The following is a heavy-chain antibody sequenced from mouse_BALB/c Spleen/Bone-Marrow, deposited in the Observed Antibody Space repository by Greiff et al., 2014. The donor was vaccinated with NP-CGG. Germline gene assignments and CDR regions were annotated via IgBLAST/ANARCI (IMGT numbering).Heavy chain of an antibody. CDR1: GYTFTEFI. CDR2: FYPGSDSI. Sequence: QLQLQHSGAGLVKPGASVQLSCKASGYTFTEFIIHWVKQRSGQGLVWIGWFYPGSDSIKYNEKFKDKATLTADISSSTVYMELSRLTSEDSAVYFCARHLYYFDYGGQGTTLTVSS. V-gene: IGHV1-62-2*01. J-gene: IGHJ2*01. CDR3: ARHLYYFDY.